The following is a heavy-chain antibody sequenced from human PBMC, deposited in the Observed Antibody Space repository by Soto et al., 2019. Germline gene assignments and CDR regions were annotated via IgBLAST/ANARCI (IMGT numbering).Heavy chain of an antibody. J-gene: IGHJ4*02. D-gene: IGHD3-3*02. Sequence: PGGSLRLSCAASGFTFSAYEMNWVRQAPGKGLEWVSYISSSGNTIYCADSVKGRFTISRDNAKNSLFLQMNSLRVEDTAFYYCARSPFLECNWAQGTLVTVSS. CDR2: ISSSGNTI. V-gene: IGHV3-48*03. CDR3: ARSPFLECN. CDR1: GFTFSAYE.